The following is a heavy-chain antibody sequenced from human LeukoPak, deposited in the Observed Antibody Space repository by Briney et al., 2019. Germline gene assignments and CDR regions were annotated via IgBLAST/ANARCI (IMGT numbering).Heavy chain of an antibody. V-gene: IGHV3-9*01. CDR1: GFTFSSYG. CDR3: AKDHDLSGWYWTYFDY. Sequence: GGSLRLSCAASGFTFSSYGMHWVRQAPGKGLEWVSGISWNSGSIGYADSVKGRFTISRDNAKNSLYLQMNSLRAEDTALYYCAKDHDLSGWYWTYFDYWGQGTLVTVSS. J-gene: IGHJ4*02. D-gene: IGHD6-19*01. CDR2: ISWNSGSI.